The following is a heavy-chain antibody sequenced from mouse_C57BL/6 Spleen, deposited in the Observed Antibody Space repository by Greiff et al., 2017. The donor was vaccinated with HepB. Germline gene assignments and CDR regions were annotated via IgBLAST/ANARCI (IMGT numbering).Heavy chain of an antibody. Sequence: EVQLQQSGPELVKPGASVKISCKASGYTFTDYYMNWVKQSHGKSLEWIGDINPNNGGTSYNQKFKGKATLTVAKSSSTAYMELRSLTSEDSAVYYCARSYGSSYEDYWGQGTTLTVSS. V-gene: IGHV1-26*01. CDR1: GYTFTDYY. D-gene: IGHD1-1*01. J-gene: IGHJ2*01. CDR3: ARSYGSSYEDY. CDR2: INPNNGGT.